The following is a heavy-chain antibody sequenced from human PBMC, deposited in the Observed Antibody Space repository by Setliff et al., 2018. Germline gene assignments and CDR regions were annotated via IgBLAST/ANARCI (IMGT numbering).Heavy chain of an antibody. CDR1: GFTFSSYW. CDR2: INSDGSTT. J-gene: IGHJ4*02. CDR3: ARAPTVYYYDSSGYYAFDY. Sequence: GGSLRLSCAASGFTFSSYWMHWVRQAPGRGLVWVSRINSDGSTTNYADSVKGRFTISRDNAKNTLYLQMNSLRAEDTAVYYCARAPTVYYYDSSGYYAFDYWGQGTLVTVSS. V-gene: IGHV3-74*01. D-gene: IGHD3-22*01.